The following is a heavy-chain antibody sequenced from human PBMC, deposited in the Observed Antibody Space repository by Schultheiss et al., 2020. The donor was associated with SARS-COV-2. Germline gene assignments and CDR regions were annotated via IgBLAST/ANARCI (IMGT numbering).Heavy chain of an antibody. CDR2: IYYSGST. J-gene: IGHJ5*02. D-gene: IGHD3-10*01. V-gene: IGHV4-59*12. Sequence: SETLSLTCTVSGGSISSYYWSWIRQPPGKGLEWIGYIYYSGSTNYNPSLKSRVTISVDTSKNQFSLKLSSVTAADTAVYYCARENYYGSGRTFDPWGQGTLVTVSS. CDR1: GGSISSYY. CDR3: ARENYYGSGRTFDP.